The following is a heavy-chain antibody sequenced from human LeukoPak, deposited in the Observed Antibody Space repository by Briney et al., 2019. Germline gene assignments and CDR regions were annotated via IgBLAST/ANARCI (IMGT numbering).Heavy chain of an antibody. J-gene: IGHJ4*02. CDR2: IIPIFGTA. CDR1: GGTFSSYA. CDR3: ARDGSGYHYFDY. V-gene: IGHV1-69*05. D-gene: IGHD3-22*01. Sequence: ASVKVSCKASGGTFSSYAISWVRQAPGQGLEWMGGIIPIFGTANYAQKFQGRVTMTRDTSTSTVYMELSSLRSEDTAVYYCARDGSGYHYFDYWGQGTLVTVSS.